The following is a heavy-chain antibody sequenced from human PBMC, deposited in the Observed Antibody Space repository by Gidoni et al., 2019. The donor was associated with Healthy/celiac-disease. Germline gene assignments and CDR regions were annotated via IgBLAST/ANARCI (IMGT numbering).Heavy chain of an antibody. CDR1: GFPFSSYA. D-gene: IGHD3-22*01. CDR2: ISGSGGST. CDR3: AKDLAMIVSIDP. Sequence: EVQLLESGGGLVQPGGSLRLSCAASGFPFSSYAMSWVRQAPGKGLGWVSAISGSGGSTYYADSVKGRFTISRDNSKNTLYLQMNSLRAEDTAVYYCAKDLAMIVSIDPWGQGTLVTVSS. J-gene: IGHJ5*02. V-gene: IGHV3-23*01.